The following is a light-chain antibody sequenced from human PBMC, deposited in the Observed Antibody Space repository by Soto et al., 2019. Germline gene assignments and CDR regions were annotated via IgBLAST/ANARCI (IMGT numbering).Light chain of an antibody. CDR3: QSYDSGLSGSV. CDR1: SSNIGAGYD. CDR2: GNN. V-gene: IGLV1-40*01. Sequence: QSVLTQPPSVSGAPGQRVTISCTGSSSNIGAGYDVHWYQRFPGAAPKLLMYGNNKRPSGVPDRFSGSKSGTSASLAITGLQTEDEADYYCQSYDSGLSGSVFGGGTKVTVL. J-gene: IGLJ2*01.